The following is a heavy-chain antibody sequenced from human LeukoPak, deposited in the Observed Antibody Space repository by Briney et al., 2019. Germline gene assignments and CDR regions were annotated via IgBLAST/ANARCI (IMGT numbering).Heavy chain of an antibody. Sequence: GGSLRLPCVASGFTFSSTGLHWVRQAPGKGLEWVAMISPDGTKTFYTDSMKGRLTISRDNSNNTLYLQMNSLRVEDTALYYCATEGEESTNFDYWGQRTLVIVSS. J-gene: IGHJ4*02. CDR1: GFTFSSTG. CDR2: ISPDGTKT. CDR3: ATEGEESTNFDY. V-gene: IGHV3-30*04.